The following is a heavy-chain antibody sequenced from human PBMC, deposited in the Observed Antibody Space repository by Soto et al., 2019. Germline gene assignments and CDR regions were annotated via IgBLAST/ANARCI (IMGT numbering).Heavy chain of an antibody. CDR3: AKINDKIYQSMDV. J-gene: IGHJ6*03. CDR1: GGCIRSSSYF. Sequence: QLQLQESGPGLVKPSETLSLTCTVSGGCIRSSSYFWGWIRQFPGKGLEWIGNIYYSENNYYNPSLKSRVTISIDTSRNQSSLKLTSVTAADTAVYFCAKINDKIYQSMDVWGKGASVTVSS. V-gene: IGHV4-39*01. CDR2: IYYSENN. D-gene: IGHD3-22*01.